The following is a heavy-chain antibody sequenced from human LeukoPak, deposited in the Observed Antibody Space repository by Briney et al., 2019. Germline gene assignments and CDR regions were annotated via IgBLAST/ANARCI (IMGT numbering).Heavy chain of an antibody. CDR2: IWSDGSNK. D-gene: IGHD5/OR15-5a*01. J-gene: IGHJ4*02. CDR3: ARRRYSVYDFDY. Sequence: GGSLRLSCAASGFTFSTYGMHWVRQAPGKGLEWVAVIWSDGSNKYYADSVKGRFTISRDNSKNTLYLQMNSLRAEDTAVYYCARRRYSVYDFDYWGQGTRVTVSS. V-gene: IGHV3-33*01. CDR1: GFTFSTYG.